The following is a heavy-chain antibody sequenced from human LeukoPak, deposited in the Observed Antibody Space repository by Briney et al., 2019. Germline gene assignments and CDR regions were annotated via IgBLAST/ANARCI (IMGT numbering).Heavy chain of an antibody. CDR1: GGSLSSYY. J-gene: IGHJ4*02. CDR3: ARGPSTRFDS. D-gene: IGHD2-2*01. CDR2: VYTSGST. V-gene: IGHV4-4*07. Sequence: KPSETLSLTCSVSGGSLSSYYWSWIRQPPGKGLEWIGRVYTSGSTNYNPSLKSRVTMSADTSKNQFSLKLSSVTAADTAVYYCARGPSTRFDSWGQGTLVTVSS.